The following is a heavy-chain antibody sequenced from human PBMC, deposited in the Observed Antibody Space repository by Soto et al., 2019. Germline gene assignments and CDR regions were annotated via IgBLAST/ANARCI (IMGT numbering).Heavy chain of an antibody. CDR2: ISGGGDTT. D-gene: IGHD6-19*01. CDR1: GFTFSNYV. Sequence: PGGSLRLSCAVSGFTFSNYVMTWVRQAPGKGLEWVSDISGGGDTTYYADSVKGRFTISRDNAKNTLYLQMNSLRAEDTAVYYCARSSGWPDYWGQGTLVTVSS. CDR3: ARSSGWPDY. J-gene: IGHJ4*02. V-gene: IGHV3-23*01.